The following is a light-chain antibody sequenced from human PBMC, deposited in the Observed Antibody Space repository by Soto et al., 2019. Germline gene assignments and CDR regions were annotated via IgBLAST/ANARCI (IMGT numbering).Light chain of an antibody. CDR1: QTISSW. J-gene: IGKJ1*01. CDR3: QHYNSYSEA. CDR2: KAY. V-gene: IGKV1-5*03. Sequence: DIQMTQSPSTLSGSVGDRVTITCRASQTISSWLAWYQQKPGKAPKLLIYKAYTLKSGVPSRFSGSRSGTEFTLTISCLQPDDFATYYCQHYNSYSEAFGQGTKVELK.